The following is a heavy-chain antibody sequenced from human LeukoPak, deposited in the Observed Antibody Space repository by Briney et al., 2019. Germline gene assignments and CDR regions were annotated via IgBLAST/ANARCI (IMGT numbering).Heavy chain of an antibody. D-gene: IGHD2-2*02. J-gene: IGHJ4*02. CDR2: INHSGST. CDR1: GGSFSGYD. V-gene: IGHV4-34*01. CDR3: ARGDLLYGY. Sequence: SETLSLTCGVDGGSFSGYDWSWVRQPPGKGLEWIGEINHSGSTNYNPSLKSRVTISVDTSKNQFSLKLSSVTAADTAVYYCARGDLLYGYWGQGTLVTVSS.